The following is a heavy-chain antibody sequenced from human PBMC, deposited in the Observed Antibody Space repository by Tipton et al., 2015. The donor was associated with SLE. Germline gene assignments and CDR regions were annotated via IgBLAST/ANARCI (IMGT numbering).Heavy chain of an antibody. CDR2: ISAYNGNT. Sequence: QSGAEVKKPGESLKISCKGSGYSFTSYGISWVRQAPGQGLEWMGWISAYNGNTNYAQKLQGRVTMTTDTSTSTAYMELRSLRSDDTAVYYCARDDIVVVPAAIYYYYGMDVWGQGTTVTVSS. J-gene: IGHJ6*02. CDR3: ARDDIVVVPAAIYYYYGMDV. CDR1: GYSFTSYG. V-gene: IGHV1-18*01. D-gene: IGHD2-2*01.